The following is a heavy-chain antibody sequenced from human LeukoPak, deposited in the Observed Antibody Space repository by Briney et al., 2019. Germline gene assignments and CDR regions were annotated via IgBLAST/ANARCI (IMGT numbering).Heavy chain of an antibody. CDR1: GGSISSYY. Sequence: NPSETLSLTCAVYGGSISSYYWSWIRQPAGKGLEWIGRIYTSGSTNYNPSLKSRVTMSVDTSKNQFSLKLSSVTAADTAVYYCARGGYYGSGSLTYFDYWGQGTLVTVSS. J-gene: IGHJ4*02. V-gene: IGHV4-59*10. CDR2: IYTSGST. D-gene: IGHD3-10*01. CDR3: ARGGYYGSGSLTYFDY.